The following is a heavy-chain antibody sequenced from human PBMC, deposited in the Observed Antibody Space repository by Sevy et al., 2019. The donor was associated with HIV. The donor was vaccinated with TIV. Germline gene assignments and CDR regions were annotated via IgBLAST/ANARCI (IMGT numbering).Heavy chain of an antibody. D-gene: IGHD1-26*01. CDR1: GFTFSNYA. CDR2: ISGSGGST. CDR3: AKWSELPSSPFDY. J-gene: IGHJ4*02. V-gene: IGHV3-23*01. Sequence: GGSLRLSCAASGFTFSNYAMSWVRQAPGKGLEWVSPISGSGGSTYYADSVKGRFTISRDNSKNTLFLQMNSLRAEDTAVYFCAKWSELPSSPFDYWGQGTLVTVSS.